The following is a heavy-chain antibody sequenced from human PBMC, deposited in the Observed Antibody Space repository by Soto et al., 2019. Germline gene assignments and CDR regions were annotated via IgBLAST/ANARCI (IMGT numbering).Heavy chain of an antibody. CDR3: ARRGSGSYFDS. Sequence: EVQLLESGGGLVQPGGSLRLSCAASGFTFSSYAMSWVRQAPGKGLEWVSVISGSGGSTYYADSVKGRFTISRDNSTNTLYLQMNSLRAEDTAVYYCARRGSGSYFDSWGQGTLVTVSS. V-gene: IGHV3-23*01. D-gene: IGHD1-26*01. J-gene: IGHJ4*02. CDR1: GFTFSSYA. CDR2: ISGSGGST.